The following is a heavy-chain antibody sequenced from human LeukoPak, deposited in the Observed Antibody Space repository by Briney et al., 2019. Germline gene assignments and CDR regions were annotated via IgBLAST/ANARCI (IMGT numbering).Heavy chain of an antibody. CDR2: ISSSNGYI. CDR3: ARDLRGVTPTYYLDY. V-gene: IGHV3-21*01. Sequence: KPGGSLRLSCAASGFTFSIYSMNWVRQAPGKGLEWVSSISSSNGYIYYADPVKGRFTISRDNAQNSLYLQMNSLRAEDTAVYYCARDLRGVTPTYYLDYWGQGTLVTVSS. J-gene: IGHJ4*02. CDR1: GFTFSIYS. D-gene: IGHD3-10*01.